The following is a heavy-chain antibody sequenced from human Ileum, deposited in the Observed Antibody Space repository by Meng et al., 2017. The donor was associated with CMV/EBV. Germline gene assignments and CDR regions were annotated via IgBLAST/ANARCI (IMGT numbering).Heavy chain of an antibody. CDR3: TTGAYGSGSYPFEH. CDR1: VFTFSNYA. Sequence: SVFTFSNYAMTWVRQAPGKGLEWVGRIKSKADGGTADCAAPAKGRFTISRDDSKNTLSLQMNSLKTEDTAVYYCTTGAYGSGSYPFEHWGQGTLVTVSS. V-gene: IGHV3-15*01. J-gene: IGHJ4*02. CDR2: IKSKADGGTA. D-gene: IGHD3-10*01.